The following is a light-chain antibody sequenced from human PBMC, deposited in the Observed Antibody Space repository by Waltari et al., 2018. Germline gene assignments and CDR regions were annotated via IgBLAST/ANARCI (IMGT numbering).Light chain of an antibody. V-gene: IGLV4-69*01. CDR1: SGHRNYA. CDR3: QTWGTGTWV. J-gene: IGLJ3*02. CDR2: VNSDGSH. Sequence: QVVLTQSPSASASLGASVKLTCTLSSGHRNYAVAWHQQQPGKGPRYLMKVNSDGSHNKGDGIPDRFSGSSSGAERYLTISSLQSEDEANYYCQTWGTGTWVFGGGTKVTVL.